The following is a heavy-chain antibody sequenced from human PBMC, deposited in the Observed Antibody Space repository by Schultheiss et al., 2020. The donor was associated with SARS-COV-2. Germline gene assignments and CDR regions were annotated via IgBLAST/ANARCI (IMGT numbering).Heavy chain of an antibody. Sequence: SETLSLTCAVYGGSFSGYYWSWIRQPPGKGLEWIGEINHSGSTKYNPSLKSRVTISVDTSKNQFSLKLSSVTAADTAVYYCAKGPHVLYSNRPHPFYWGQGTLVTVSS. CDR3: AKGPHVLYSNRPHPFY. CDR1: GGSFSGYY. J-gene: IGHJ4*02. CDR2: INHSGST. D-gene: IGHD2-15*01. V-gene: IGHV4-34*01.